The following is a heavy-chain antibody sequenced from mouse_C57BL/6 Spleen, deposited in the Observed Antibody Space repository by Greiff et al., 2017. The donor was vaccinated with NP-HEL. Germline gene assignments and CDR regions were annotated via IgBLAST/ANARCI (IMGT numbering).Heavy chain of an antibody. CDR3: TTGYVDV. CDR2: IDPENGDT. V-gene: IGHV14-4*01. Sequence: EVKLQESGAELVRPGASVKLSCTASGFNIKDDYMHWVKQRPEQGLEWIGWIDPENGDTEYASKFQGKATITADTSSNTAYLQLSSLTSEDTAVYYCTTGYVDVWGTGTTVTVSS. J-gene: IGHJ1*03. CDR1: GFNIKDDY.